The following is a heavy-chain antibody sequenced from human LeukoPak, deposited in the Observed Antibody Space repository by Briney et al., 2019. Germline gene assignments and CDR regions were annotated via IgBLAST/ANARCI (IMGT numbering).Heavy chain of an antibody. Sequence: SETLSLTCAVSGGSISNYYWSWIRQSPGKGLEWIGYVHYSGNTTYNPSLESRVTMSLDTPKSQFSLKLSSVTAADTAVYYCARLSGGYYTLNMDVWGKGTTVTVSS. CDR1: GGSISNYY. J-gene: IGHJ6*03. CDR3: ARLSGGYYTLNMDV. D-gene: IGHD3-10*01. CDR2: VHYSGNT. V-gene: IGHV4-59*08.